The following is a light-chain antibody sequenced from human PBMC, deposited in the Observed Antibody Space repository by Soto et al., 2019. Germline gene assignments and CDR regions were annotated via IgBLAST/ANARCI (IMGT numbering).Light chain of an antibody. J-gene: IGLJ1*01. Sequence: QSVLTQPPSASGTPGQRVTISCSGSSSNIGSLSVDWYQHLPGTAPKLLIYSDYQRPSGVPDRFSGSKSGTSASLAISGLQSEDDADYYYAAWNGTLNGLYVFGTGTKLTVL. CDR1: SSNIGSLS. CDR2: SDY. V-gene: IGLV1-44*01. CDR3: AAWNGTLNGLYV.